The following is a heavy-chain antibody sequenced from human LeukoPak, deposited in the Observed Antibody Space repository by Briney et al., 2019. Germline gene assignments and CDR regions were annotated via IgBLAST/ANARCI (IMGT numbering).Heavy chain of an antibody. CDR1: GFTFTGYY. V-gene: IGHV1-46*01. CDR3: ARGGYHPLFDY. CDR2: INPSGGST. D-gene: IGHD5-12*01. Sequence: GASVKVSCKASGFTFTGYYMHWVRQAPGQGLEWMGIINPSGGSTSYAQKFQGRVTMTRDTSTSTVYMELSSLRSEDTAVYYCARGGYHPLFDYWGQGTLVTVSS. J-gene: IGHJ4*02.